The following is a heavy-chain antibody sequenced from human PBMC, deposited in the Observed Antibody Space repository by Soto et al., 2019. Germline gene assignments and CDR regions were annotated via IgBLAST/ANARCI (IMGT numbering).Heavy chain of an antibody. CDR3: ARERRPFDCTNGVCYFDY. Sequence: SETLSLTCAVYGGSFSGYYWSWIRQPPGKGLEWIGEINHSGSTNYNPSLKSRVTISVDTSKNQFSLKLSSVTAADTAVYDCARERRPFDCTNGVCYFDYWGQGTLVTVSS. CDR1: GGSFSGYY. D-gene: IGHD2-8*01. J-gene: IGHJ4*02. CDR2: INHSGST. V-gene: IGHV4-34*01.